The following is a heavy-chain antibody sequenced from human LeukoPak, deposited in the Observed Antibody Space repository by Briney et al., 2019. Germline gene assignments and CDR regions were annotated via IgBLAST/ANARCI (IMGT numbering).Heavy chain of an antibody. Sequence: PSETLSLTCTVSGGSISSYYWSWIRQPPGEGLEWIGYIYYSGSTNYNPSLKSRVTISVDTSKNQFSLTLSSVTAADTAVYYCARVGDSRPKYYFDYWGQGTLVTVSS. CDR3: ARVGDSRPKYYFDY. J-gene: IGHJ4*02. CDR2: IYYSGST. CDR1: GGSISSYY. V-gene: IGHV4-59*01. D-gene: IGHD3-16*01.